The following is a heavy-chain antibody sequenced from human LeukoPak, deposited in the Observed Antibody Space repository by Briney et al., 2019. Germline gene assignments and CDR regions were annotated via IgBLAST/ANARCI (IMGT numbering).Heavy chain of an antibody. J-gene: IGHJ4*02. Sequence: GGSLRLSCAASGFTVSSNYMSWVRQAPGKGLEWVSVIYSGGSTYYADSVKGRFTISRDNSKNTLYLQMNSLRAEDTAVYYCAPDIVVVPAAMGDPFDYWGQGTLVTVSS. D-gene: IGHD2-2*01. CDR3: APDIVVVPAAMGDPFDY. CDR1: GFTVSSNY. CDR2: IYSGGST. V-gene: IGHV3-53*05.